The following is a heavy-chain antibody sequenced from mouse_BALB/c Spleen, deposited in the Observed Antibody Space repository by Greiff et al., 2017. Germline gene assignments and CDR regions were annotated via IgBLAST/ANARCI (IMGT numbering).Heavy chain of an antibody. D-gene: IGHD2-14*01. J-gene: IGHJ4*01. Sequence: QVQLQQSGAELVRPGTSVKISCKASGYTFTNSWLGWVKQRPGHGLEWIGDIYPGGGYTNYNEKFKGKATLTADTSSSTAYLQLSSLTSEDSAVYFCARDSYRYNEGDYAMDYWGQGTSVTVSS. CDR2: IYPGGGYT. V-gene: IGHV1-63*02. CDR1: GYTFTNSW. CDR3: ARDSYRYNEGDYAMDY.